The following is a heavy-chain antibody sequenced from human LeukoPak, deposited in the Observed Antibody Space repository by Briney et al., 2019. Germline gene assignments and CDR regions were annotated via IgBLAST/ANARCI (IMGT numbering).Heavy chain of an antibody. CDR3: ARGPYYYDSSGYAHAFDI. J-gene: IGHJ3*02. V-gene: IGHV4-34*01. Sequence: SETLSLTCAVYGGSFSGYYWSWIRQPPGKGLEWIGEINHSGSTNYNPSLKSRVTISVDTSKNQFSLKLSSVTAADTAVYYCARGPYYYDSSGYAHAFDIWGQGTMVTVSS. CDR2: INHSGST. CDR1: GGSFSGYY. D-gene: IGHD3-22*01.